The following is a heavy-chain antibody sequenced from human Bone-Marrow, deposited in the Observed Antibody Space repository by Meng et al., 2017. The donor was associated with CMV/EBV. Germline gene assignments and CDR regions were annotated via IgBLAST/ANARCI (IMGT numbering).Heavy chain of an antibody. Sequence: GYTFTNYYMHWVRQAPGQGLEWMGMINPSGGSTSYAQKFQSRVTMTRDTSTSTVYMELSSLRSEDTAVYYCAREERWLQIAIDAFDIWGQGTMVTVSS. CDR2: INPSGGST. CDR1: GYTFTNYY. J-gene: IGHJ3*02. CDR3: AREERWLQIAIDAFDI. D-gene: IGHD5-24*01. V-gene: IGHV1-46*01.